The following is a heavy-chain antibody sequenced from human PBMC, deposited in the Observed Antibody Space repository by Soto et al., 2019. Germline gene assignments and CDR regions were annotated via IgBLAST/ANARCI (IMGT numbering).Heavy chain of an antibody. D-gene: IGHD3-22*01. Sequence: SETLSLTCTVSGGSMSSYYWTWIRQPPGKGLEWIGYIYYSGSTYYNPSLKSRVTISVDTSKNQFSLKLSSVTAADTAVYYCARGAEDSSGYYYNRIDYWGQGTLVTVSS. CDR3: ARGAEDSSGYYYNRIDY. J-gene: IGHJ4*02. CDR1: GGSMSSYY. CDR2: IYYSGST. V-gene: IGHV4-59*08.